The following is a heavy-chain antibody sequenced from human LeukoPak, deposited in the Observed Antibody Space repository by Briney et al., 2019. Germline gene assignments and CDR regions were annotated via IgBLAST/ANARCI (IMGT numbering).Heavy chain of an antibody. J-gene: IGHJ4*02. Sequence: GLSLRLSCVASGFTFDDYPIHLVRQAPAKRLESGSLITWISANTYYPDSVQGRFTISRDNSKNSLYLQQNRLRIQHTAVYYCVKDLKFGGWTQFDSWGQGTLVTVSS. CDR3: VKDLKFGGWTQFDS. V-gene: IGHV3-43*01. D-gene: IGHD6-19*01. CDR2: ITWISANT. CDR1: GFTFDDYP.